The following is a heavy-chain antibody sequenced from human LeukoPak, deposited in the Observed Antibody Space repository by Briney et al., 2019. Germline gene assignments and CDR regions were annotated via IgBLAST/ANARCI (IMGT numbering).Heavy chain of an antibody. J-gene: IGHJ3*02. CDR3: ARDESGWSAFDI. Sequence: ASVKVSCKASGYTFTSYYMHWVRQPPGQGLEWMGIINPSGGSTSYAQKFQGRVTMTRDMSTSTVYMELSSLRSEDTAVYYCARDESGWSAFDIWGQGTMVTVSS. V-gene: IGHV1-46*01. CDR1: GYTFTSYY. CDR2: INPSGGST. D-gene: IGHD2-15*01.